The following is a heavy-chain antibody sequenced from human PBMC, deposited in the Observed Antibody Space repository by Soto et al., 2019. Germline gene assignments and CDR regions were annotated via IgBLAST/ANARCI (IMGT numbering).Heavy chain of an antibody. CDR3: ATIAARPD. CDR1: GFTVSSKY. D-gene: IGHD6-6*01. V-gene: IGHV3-53*01. J-gene: IGHJ4*02. Sequence: EVQLVESGGGLIHPGGSLRLSCAASGFTVSSKYMTWVRQAPGKGLEWVSVIYSGGSTYYADSVKVRFTISRDNSKNTLYLQMNSLRAEDTAVYYCATIAARPDWGQGTLVTVSS. CDR2: IYSGGST.